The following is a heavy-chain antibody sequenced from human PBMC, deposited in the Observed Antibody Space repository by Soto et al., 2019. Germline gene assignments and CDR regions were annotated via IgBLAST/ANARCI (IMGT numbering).Heavy chain of an antibody. Sequence: QLQLQESGPGLVKPSETLSLTCTVSGGSISSISYYWGWIRQPPGTGLEWIGSIYYSGSTYYNPSLKSQATISVDTSKNQFSLKLRHVTAADAAVDYCESQVHTAMVYDYWGQGTLVTVSS. V-gene: IGHV4-39*01. CDR1: GGSISSISYY. CDR2: IYYSGST. D-gene: IGHD5-18*01. CDR3: ESQVHTAMVYDY. J-gene: IGHJ4*02.